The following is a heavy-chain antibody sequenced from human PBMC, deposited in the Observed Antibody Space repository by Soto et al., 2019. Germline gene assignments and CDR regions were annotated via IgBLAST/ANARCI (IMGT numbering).Heavy chain of an antibody. Sequence: EVQLVESGGGLVKPGGSLRLSCAASGFTFNNAWMSWVRQAPGKGLEWVGRIKSKGDGETTDYAAPVKGRFIISRDDSENTLSLQMNSLRSEDTAMYYCTRSYDYIWGTYRPLDCWGQGTLVTVSS. D-gene: IGHD3-16*02. CDR1: GFTFNNAW. V-gene: IGHV3-15*01. CDR3: TRSYDYIWGTYRPLDC. CDR2: IKSKGDGETT. J-gene: IGHJ4*02.